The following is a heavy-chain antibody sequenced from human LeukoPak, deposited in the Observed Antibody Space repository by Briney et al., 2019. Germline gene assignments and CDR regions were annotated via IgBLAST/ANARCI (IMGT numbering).Heavy chain of an antibody. Sequence: GGSLRLSCAASGFSFDDYAMHWVRQAPGKGLEWVSLISWDGGSTYYADSVKGRFTISRDNSRNSLYLQMNSLRAEDTALYYCAKEATDSATIDYWGQGTLVTVSS. D-gene: IGHD1-1*01. CDR3: AKEATDSATIDY. CDR1: GFSFDDYA. CDR2: ISWDGGST. J-gene: IGHJ4*02. V-gene: IGHV3-43D*04.